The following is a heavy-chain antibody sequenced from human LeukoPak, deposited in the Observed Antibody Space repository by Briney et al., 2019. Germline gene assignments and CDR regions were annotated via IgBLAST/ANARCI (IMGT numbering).Heavy chain of an antibody. CDR1: GYTFTSYG. V-gene: IGHV1-18*01. D-gene: IGHD3-10*01. CDR2: ISAYNGNT. CDR3: ARIDRLTYYYGSGSYAFDI. J-gene: IGHJ3*02. Sequence: ASVKVSCKASGYTFTSYGISWVRQAPGQGLEWMGWISAYNGNTNYAQKLQGRVTMTTDTSTSTAYMELRSLRSDDTAVYYCARIDRLTYYYGSGSYAFDIWGQGTMVTVSS.